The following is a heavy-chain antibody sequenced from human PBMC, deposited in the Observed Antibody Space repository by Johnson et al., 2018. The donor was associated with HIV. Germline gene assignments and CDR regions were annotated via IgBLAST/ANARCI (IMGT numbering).Heavy chain of an antibody. J-gene: IGHJ3*02. CDR3: AREGGALDAFDI. D-gene: IGHD1-26*01. V-gene: IGHV3-30*04. CDR1: GFTFSSYA. Sequence: QEQLVESGGGVVQPGRSLRLSCAASGFTFSSYAMHWVRQAPGQGLVWVAVISYDGSNKYYADSVKGRFTISRDNSNNTLYLQMNSLRAEDTAVYYCAREGGALDAFDIGGQGTMVTVSS. CDR2: ISYDGSNK.